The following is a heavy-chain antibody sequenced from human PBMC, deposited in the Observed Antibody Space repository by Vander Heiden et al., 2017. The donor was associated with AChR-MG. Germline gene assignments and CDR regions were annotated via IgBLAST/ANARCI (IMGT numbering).Heavy chain of an antibody. CDR1: GFTFSSYA. CDR2: NSSNGSYT. V-gene: IGHV3-64D*06. Sequence: DVQPAEPGGGFVQPGGSLGLYCSPSGFTFSSYAMHWVRRAPGKRLEYVSANSSNGSYTYYADAVKARFTISRNNTKNTVYRQMSSLRAEDTAVYYCVKGSQMATTKYYFDYWGQGTLVTVSS. CDR3: VKGSQMATTKYYFDY. D-gene: IGHD5-12*01. J-gene: IGHJ4*02.